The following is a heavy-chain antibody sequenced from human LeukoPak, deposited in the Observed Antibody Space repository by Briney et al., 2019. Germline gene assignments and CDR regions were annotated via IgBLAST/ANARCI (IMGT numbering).Heavy chain of an antibody. Sequence: GASVKVSCKASGGTFSSYAISWVRQAPGQGLEWMGRIIPILGIANYAQKFQGRVTITADKSTSTAYMELSSLRSEDTAVYYCARAKAIAAAGTHWYFDLWGRGTLVTVSS. CDR2: IIPILGIA. D-gene: IGHD6-13*01. CDR1: GGTFSSYA. CDR3: ARAKAIAAAGTHWYFDL. V-gene: IGHV1-69*04. J-gene: IGHJ2*01.